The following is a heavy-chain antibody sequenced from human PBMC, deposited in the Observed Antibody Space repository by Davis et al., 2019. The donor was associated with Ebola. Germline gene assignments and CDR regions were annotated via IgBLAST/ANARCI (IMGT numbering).Heavy chain of an antibody. V-gene: IGHV1-2*02. CDR2: INPNSGGT. J-gene: IGHJ6*02. CDR3: ARVIAPIAVAGTIDYYYYGMDV. CDR1: GYTFTGYY. Sequence: ASVKVSCKASGYTFTGYYMHWVRQAPGQGLEWMGWINPNSGGTSYAQKFQGRVTMTRDTSTSTVYMELSSLRSEDTAVYYCARVIAPIAVAGTIDYYYYGMDVWGQGTTVTVSS. D-gene: IGHD6-19*01.